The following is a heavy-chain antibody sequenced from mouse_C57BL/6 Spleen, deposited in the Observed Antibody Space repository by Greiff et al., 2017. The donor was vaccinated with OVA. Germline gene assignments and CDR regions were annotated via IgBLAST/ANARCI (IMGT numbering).Heavy chain of an antibody. V-gene: IGHV1-82*01. D-gene: IGHD4-1*01. CDR1: GYAFSSSW. CDR2: IYPGDGDT. J-gene: IGHJ3*01. Sequence: QVQLQQSGPELVKPGASVKISCKASGYAFSSSWMNWVKPRPGKGLEWIGRIYPGDGDTNYNGKFKGKATLTADKSSSTAYMQLSSLTSEDSAVYFCATNWDERFAYWGQGTLVTVSA. CDR3: ATNWDERFAY.